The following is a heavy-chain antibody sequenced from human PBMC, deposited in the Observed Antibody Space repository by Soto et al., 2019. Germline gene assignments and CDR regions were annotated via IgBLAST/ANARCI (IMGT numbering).Heavy chain of an antibody. J-gene: IGHJ5*02. CDR2: LNAANGDT. D-gene: IGHD6-13*01. V-gene: IGHV1-3*01. CDR3: VRRHVSATGIDWFDP. Sequence: ASVKVSCKASGYTFTSYGIHWVRQAPGQRLEWMGWLNAANGDTKYSPKFQGRVTITRDTSASTAYMELSSLRSEDTAVYYCVRRHVSATGIDWFDPWSQGTLVTVSS. CDR1: GYTFTSYG.